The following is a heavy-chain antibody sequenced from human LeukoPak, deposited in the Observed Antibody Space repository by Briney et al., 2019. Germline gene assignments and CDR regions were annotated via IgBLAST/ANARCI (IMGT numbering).Heavy chain of an antibody. Sequence: SQTLSLTCVVSGDSISCGAYSWSWTRQPPGKGLGWNGYIFHTGNTLYNPSLKSRLSISVDNSKNQLSLRLSSVTAADTAVYYCARELWFANAPGSWLDPWGPGTLVTVSS. CDR2: IFHTGNT. J-gene: IGHJ5*02. CDR3: ARELWFANAPGSWLDP. CDR1: GDSISCGAYS. V-gene: IGHV4-30-2*01. D-gene: IGHD3-10*01.